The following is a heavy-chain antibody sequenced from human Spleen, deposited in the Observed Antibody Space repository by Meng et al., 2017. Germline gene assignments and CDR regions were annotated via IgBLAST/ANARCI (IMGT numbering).Heavy chain of an antibody. V-gene: IGHV4-34*02. CDR2: INHSGST. D-gene: IGHD3-22*01. CDR1: GGSFSGYS. CDR3: ARYHYDSSGYWSDY. Sequence: QVQLQQWGAGLLKPSETLSLTCAVFGGSFSGYSWTWIRQPPGKGLEWIAEINHSGSTNHSPSLKSRVSISIDTSKNQFSLKLTSVTAADTAVYYCARYHYDSSGYWSDYWDQGTLVTVSS. J-gene: IGHJ4*02.